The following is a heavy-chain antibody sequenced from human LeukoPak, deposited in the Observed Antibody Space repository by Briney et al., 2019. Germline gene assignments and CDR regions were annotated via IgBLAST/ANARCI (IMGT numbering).Heavy chain of an antibody. D-gene: IGHD3-10*01. J-gene: IGHJ6*03. Sequence: ASVKVSCKASGYTFTGYFVHWVRQAPGQGLQWMGWINPNTGGTNYAQKFQGRVTMTRDTSIGTAYTELRSLRSDDTAVYYCARHPRIVWFGELSPASYSYNYMDVWGKGTTVTVSS. CDR1: GYTFTGYF. CDR3: ARHPRIVWFGELSPASYSYNYMDV. CDR2: INPNTGGT. V-gene: IGHV1-2*02.